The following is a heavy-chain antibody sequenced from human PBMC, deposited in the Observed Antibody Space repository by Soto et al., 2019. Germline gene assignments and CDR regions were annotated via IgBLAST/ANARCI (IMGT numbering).Heavy chain of an antibody. V-gene: IGHV3-23*01. CDR1: GFTFSSCA. D-gene: IGHD1-7*01. Sequence: GGSLRLSCAASGFTFSSCAMSWVRQAPGKGLEWVSAISGSVGNTHYADSVKDRFSISRDNSKKTLYLQMNSLRAEDTAVYYCAKGDWDYIAGHFDYWGQGTLVTVSS. J-gene: IGHJ4*02. CDR3: AKGDWDYIAGHFDY. CDR2: ISGSVGNT.